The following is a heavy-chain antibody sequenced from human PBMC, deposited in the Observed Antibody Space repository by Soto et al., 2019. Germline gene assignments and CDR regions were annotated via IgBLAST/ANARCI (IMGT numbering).Heavy chain of an antibody. J-gene: IGHJ4*02. V-gene: IGHV1-3*05. CDR3: ARDILFDY. D-gene: IGHD2-15*01. Sequence: QVQLVQSGAEEKKPGASVKVSCKASGYTFTSYAMHWVRQAPGQRLEWMGWINAGNGNTKYSQKFKGRVTITRDTSASTADMELSSLRSEDTAFYYCARDILFDYWGQGTLFTVSS. CDR2: INAGNGNT. CDR1: GYTFTSYA.